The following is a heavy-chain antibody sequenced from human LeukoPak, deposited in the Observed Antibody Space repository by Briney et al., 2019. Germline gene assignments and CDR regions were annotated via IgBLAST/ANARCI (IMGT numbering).Heavy chain of an antibody. V-gene: IGHV4-39*01. CDR2: IYYSGST. Sequence: KPSETLSLTCTVSGGSISSSSYYWGWIRQPPGKGLEWIGSIYYSGSTYYNPSLKSRVTISVDTSKNQFSLKLSSVTAADTAVYYCARHGIVGATYYGMDVWGQGTTVTVSS. CDR3: ARHGIVGATYYGMDV. D-gene: IGHD1-26*01. J-gene: IGHJ6*02. CDR1: GGSISSSSYY.